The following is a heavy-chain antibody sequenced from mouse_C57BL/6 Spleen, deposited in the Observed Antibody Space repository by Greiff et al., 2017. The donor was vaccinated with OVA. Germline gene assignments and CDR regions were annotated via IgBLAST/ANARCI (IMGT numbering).Heavy chain of an antibody. CDR3: ANYYGSSPYWYFDV. CDR1: GYTFTSYW. Sequence: QVQLKQPGAELVKPGASVKVSCKASGYTFTSYWMHWVKQRPGQGLEWIGRIHPSDSDTNYNQKFKGKATLTVDKSSSTAYMQLSSLTSEDSAVYYCANYYGSSPYWYFDVWGTGTTVTVSS. V-gene: IGHV1-74*01. CDR2: IHPSDSDT. D-gene: IGHD1-1*01. J-gene: IGHJ1*03.